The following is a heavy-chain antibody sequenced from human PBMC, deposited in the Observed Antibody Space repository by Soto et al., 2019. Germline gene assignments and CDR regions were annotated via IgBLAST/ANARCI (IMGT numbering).Heavy chain of an antibody. J-gene: IGHJ6*04. CDR1: GGSISSSNW. D-gene: IGHD2-2*01. V-gene: IGHV4-4*02. CDR2: IYHSGST. CDR3: ARDRVVVPAADYYYYYDMDV. Sequence: LSLTCAVSGGSISSSNWWSWVRQHPGKGLEWIGEIYHSGSTNYNPSLKSRVTISVDKSKNQFSLKLSSVTAADTAVYYCARDRVVVPAADYYYYYDMDVWGKGTTVTVS.